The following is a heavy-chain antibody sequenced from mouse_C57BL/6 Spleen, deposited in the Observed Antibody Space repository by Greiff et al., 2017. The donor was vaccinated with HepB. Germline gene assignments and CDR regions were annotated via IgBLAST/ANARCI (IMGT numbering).Heavy chain of an antibody. V-gene: IGHV1-7*01. Sequence: VQLKESGAELAKPGASVKLSCKASGYTFTSYWMHWVKQRPGQGLEWIGYINPSSGYTKYNQKFKDKATLTADKSSSTAYMQLSSLTYEDSAVYYCARGPYGYVGAMDYWGQGTSVTVSS. CDR3: ARGPYGYVGAMDY. J-gene: IGHJ4*01. D-gene: IGHD2-2*01. CDR1: GYTFTSYW. CDR2: INPSSGYT.